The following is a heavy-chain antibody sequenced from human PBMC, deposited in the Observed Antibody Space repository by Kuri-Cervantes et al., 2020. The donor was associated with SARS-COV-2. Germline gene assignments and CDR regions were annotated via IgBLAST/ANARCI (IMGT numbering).Heavy chain of an antibody. CDR1: GYSISSGYD. J-gene: IGHJ3*01. CDR2: INHSWST. V-gene: IGHV4-38-2*02. D-gene: IGHD6-19*01. CDR3: ARRNNQWLVGFDL. Sequence: SETLSRPCTVSGYSISSGYDWGWIRQPPGKGLEWIGSINHSWSTYYNPSLKSRVTISVDTSKNQLSLTLSSVTAADTAVYYCARRNNQWLVGFDLWGLGTRVTVSS.